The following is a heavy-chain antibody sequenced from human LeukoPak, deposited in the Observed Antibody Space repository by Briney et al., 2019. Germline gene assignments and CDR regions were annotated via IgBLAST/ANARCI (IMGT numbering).Heavy chain of an antibody. D-gene: IGHD6-19*01. V-gene: IGHV4-4*07. CDR2: IYASGSI. Sequence: SETLSLTCTVSGGSISSYYWSWIRQPAGKGLEWIGRIYASGSINYSPSLKSRVTMSVDTSKNQLSLKLTSVTAADTAVYYCARSSHLHSSGWYAGAFDIWGQGTMVTVSS. CDR3: ARSSHLHSSGWYAGAFDI. J-gene: IGHJ3*02. CDR1: GGSISSYY.